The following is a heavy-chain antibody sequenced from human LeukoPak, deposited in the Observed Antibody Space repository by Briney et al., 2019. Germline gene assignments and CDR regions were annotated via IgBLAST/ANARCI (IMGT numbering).Heavy chain of an antibody. V-gene: IGHV4-59*01. Sequence: SETLSLTCTVSGGSISSYYWSWIRQPPGKGLEWIGYIYYSGSTNYNPSLKSRVTISVDTSKNQFSLKLSPVTAADTAVYYCARQADCSSTSCYVLEPYFDYWGQGTLVTVSS. CDR2: IYYSGST. D-gene: IGHD2-2*01. CDR1: GGSISSYY. CDR3: ARQADCSSTSCYVLEPYFDY. J-gene: IGHJ4*02.